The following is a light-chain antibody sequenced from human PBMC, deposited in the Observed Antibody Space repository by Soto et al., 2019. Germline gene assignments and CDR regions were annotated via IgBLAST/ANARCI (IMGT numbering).Light chain of an antibody. J-gene: IGKJ1*01. Sequence: ETVLMPTQRNLSLSAGRRDLVCRRASQSVSSSYLAWYQQKPGQAPRFLIYGASTRATGIPDRFSGSGSGTAFTLTISRLEPEDFAVYYCQQYGSSPTTFGQGTKVDI. V-gene: IGKV3-20*01. CDR3: QQYGSSPTT. CDR2: GAS. CDR1: QSVSSSY.